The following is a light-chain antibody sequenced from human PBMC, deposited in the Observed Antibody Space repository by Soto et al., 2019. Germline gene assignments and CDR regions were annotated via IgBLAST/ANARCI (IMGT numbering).Light chain of an antibody. Sequence: EIVLTQSPATLSLSPGERATLSCRASQSISSYLAWYKQRPGQAPRLLTYGASNRATGIPARFSGSGSGTDFTLTISSLEPEDFAVYHCQQRNSRPSITFGQGTRLEIK. J-gene: IGKJ5*01. CDR1: QSISSY. V-gene: IGKV3-11*01. CDR3: QQRNSRPSIT. CDR2: GAS.